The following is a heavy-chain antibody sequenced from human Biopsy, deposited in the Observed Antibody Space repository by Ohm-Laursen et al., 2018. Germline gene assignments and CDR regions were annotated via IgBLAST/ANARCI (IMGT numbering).Heavy chain of an antibody. V-gene: IGHV4-31*03. CDR2: ISYNERT. CDR1: GACVKTSGYF. D-gene: IGHD3-9*01. Sequence: SETLSLTCSVSGACVKTSGYFWAWIRQRPGKGLERIGYISYNERTHYNPSLTSRFAISFDTSNNRISLQLRSVSVADTAVYYCVREPKTGTAEAWYFDLWGRGSPVTVPS. CDR3: VREPKTGTAEAWYFDL. J-gene: IGHJ2*01.